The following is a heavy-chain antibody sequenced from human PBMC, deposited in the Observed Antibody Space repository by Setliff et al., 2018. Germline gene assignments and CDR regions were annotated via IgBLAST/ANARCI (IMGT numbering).Heavy chain of an antibody. CDR1: GGSFSGYY. V-gene: IGHV4-34*01. D-gene: IGHD2-21*01. Sequence: TSETLSLTCAVYGGSFSGYYWSWLRQPPGKGLEWIGEINHSGSTNYNPSLKSRVTISVDTSKNQFSLKLSSVTAADTAVYYCARTLLLSPYYFDYWGQGTLVTVSS. CDR3: ARTLLLSPYYFDY. J-gene: IGHJ4*02. CDR2: INHSGST.